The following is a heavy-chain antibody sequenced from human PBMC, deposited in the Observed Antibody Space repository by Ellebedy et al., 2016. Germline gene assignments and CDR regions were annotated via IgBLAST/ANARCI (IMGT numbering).Heavy chain of an antibody. CDR1: GGSISSYY. Sequence: SETLSLXXTVSGGSISSYYWSWIRQPPGKGLEWIGYIYYSGSTNYNPSLKSRVTISVDTSKNQFSLKLSSVTAADTAVYYCARLSIVGATTFDYWGQGTLVTVSS. V-gene: IGHV4-59*08. CDR3: ARLSIVGATTFDY. CDR2: IYYSGST. J-gene: IGHJ4*02. D-gene: IGHD1-26*01.